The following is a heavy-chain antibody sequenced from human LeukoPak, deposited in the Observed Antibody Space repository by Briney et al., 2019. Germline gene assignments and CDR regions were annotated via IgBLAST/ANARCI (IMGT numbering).Heavy chain of an antibody. CDR3: ARGRPHGNDY. CDR2: IASDGSST. V-gene: IGHV3-74*01. CDR1: GFTFGSYW. Sequence: GGSLRLSCAASGFTFGSYWMSWVRQAPGKGLVWVSRIASDGSSTTYADSVKGRFSISRDNAKNTLYLQMNSLGVEDTAVYYCARGRPHGNDYWGQGTLVTVSS. D-gene: IGHD4-23*01. J-gene: IGHJ4*02.